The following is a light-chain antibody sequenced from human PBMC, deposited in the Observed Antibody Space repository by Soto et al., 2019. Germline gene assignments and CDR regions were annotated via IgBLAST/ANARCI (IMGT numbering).Light chain of an antibody. Sequence: EIVLTQSPGTLSLSPGEMATLSCRASQSVSSYLACYQQRPGQAPRLVIYGASTRATGIPARFSGSGSGTDFTLTISSLQSEDFAVYYCQQYNNWPPWTFGQGTKVDI. CDR1: QSVSSY. CDR3: QQYNNWPPWT. CDR2: GAS. V-gene: IGKV3-15*01. J-gene: IGKJ1*01.